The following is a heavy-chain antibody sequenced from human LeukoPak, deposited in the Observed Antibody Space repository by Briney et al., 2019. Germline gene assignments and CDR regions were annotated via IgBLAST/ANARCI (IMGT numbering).Heavy chain of an antibody. J-gene: IGHJ6*02. D-gene: IGHD6-13*01. CDR3: AKARAAVGSMDV. Sequence: GGSLRLSCAASGLTFSSYAMSWVRQAPGKGLEWVSANSGSGGSTYYADSVKGRFTISRDNSKNTVYLQMNSLRAEDTAVYYCAKARAAVGSMDVWGQGTTVTVSS. V-gene: IGHV3-23*01. CDR2: NSGSGGST. CDR1: GLTFSSYA.